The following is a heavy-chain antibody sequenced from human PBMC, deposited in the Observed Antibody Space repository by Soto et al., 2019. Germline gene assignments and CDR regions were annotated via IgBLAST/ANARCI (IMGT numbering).Heavy chain of an antibody. CDR2: IYNSGSP. V-gene: IGHV4-59*01. J-gene: IGHJ4*02. CDR3: ARAPYGSGTKPYYFDY. Sequence: QVQLQESGPGLVKPSETLSLTCTVSGGSISSYYWSWIRQPPGKGLELIGFIYNSGSPNYHPSLKSRVTISMDTSRNQFSLILSSVTAADTAVYYCARAPYGSGTKPYYFDYWGQGTLVTVSS. CDR1: GGSISSYY. D-gene: IGHD3-10*01.